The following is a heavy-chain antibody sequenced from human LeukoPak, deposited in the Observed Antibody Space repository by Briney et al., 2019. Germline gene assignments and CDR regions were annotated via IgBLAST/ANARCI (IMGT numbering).Heavy chain of an antibody. CDR2: IYYSGST. Sequence: PSETLSLTCTVSGGSISSYFWSWIRQPPGKGLEWIGYIYYSGSTNYNPSLKSRVTISVDTSRNQFSLKLSSVTAADTAVYYCARDALNYYGSGSPLLDYWGQGTLVTVSS. CDR1: GGSISSYF. D-gene: IGHD3-10*01. CDR3: ARDALNYYGSGSPLLDY. J-gene: IGHJ4*02. V-gene: IGHV4-59*12.